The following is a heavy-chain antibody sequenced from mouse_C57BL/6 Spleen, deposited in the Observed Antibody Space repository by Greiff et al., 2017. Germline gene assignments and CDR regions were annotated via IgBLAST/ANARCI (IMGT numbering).Heavy chain of an antibody. J-gene: IGHJ2*01. Sequence: VKLVESGAELVKPGASVKISCTASGYTFTDYYINWVKQRPGQGLEWIGKIGPGSGSTYYNEKFKGKATLTADKSTSTAYMQLSSLTSDDSAVYFGEREEWLLRFDYWGKGTTLTVSS. CDR3: EREEWLLRFDY. V-gene: IGHV1-77*01. CDR2: IGPGSGST. CDR1: GYTFTDYY. D-gene: IGHD2-3*01.